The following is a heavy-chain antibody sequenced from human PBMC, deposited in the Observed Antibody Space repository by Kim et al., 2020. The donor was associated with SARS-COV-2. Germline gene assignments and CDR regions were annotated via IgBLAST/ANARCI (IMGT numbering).Heavy chain of an antibody. J-gene: IGHJ4*02. CDR3: TRTLRYYYDSSGYYFGDY. V-gene: IGHV3-49*04. D-gene: IGHD3-22*01. Sequence: GGFLRLSCTASGFTFGDYAMSWVRQAPGKGLEWVGFIRSKAYGGTTEYAASVKGRFTISRDDSKSIAYLQMNSLKTEDTAVYYCTRTLRYYYDSSGYYFGDYWGQGTLVTVSS. CDR2: IRSKAYGGTT. CDR1: GFTFGDYA.